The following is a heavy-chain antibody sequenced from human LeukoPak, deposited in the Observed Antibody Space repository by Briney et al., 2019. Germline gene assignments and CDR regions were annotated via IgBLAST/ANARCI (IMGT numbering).Heavy chain of an antibody. Sequence: GRSLRLSCAASGFTFDDYAMHWVRQAPGKGLEWVSGISWNSGSIGYADSVKGRFTISRDNAKNSLYLQMNSLRAEDTALYYCAKDAGKNWGNFDYWGQGTLVTVSS. D-gene: IGHD7-27*01. J-gene: IGHJ4*02. V-gene: IGHV3-9*01. CDR2: ISWNSGSI. CDR3: AKDAGKNWGNFDY. CDR1: GFTFDDYA.